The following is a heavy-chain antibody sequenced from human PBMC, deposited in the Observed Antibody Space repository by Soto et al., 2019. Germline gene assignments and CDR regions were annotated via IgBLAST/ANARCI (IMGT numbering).Heavy chain of an antibody. Sequence: EVQLVESGGGFIQPGGSLRLSCAASVLPISNAWMNWVRQAPGKGLELVGRIKTISEGWPTDYAAAVKGRFTVSRDDSKNPLYLQMNSLKTEDTAVYYCTTGSVEGVWGQGTTVTVSS. CDR3: TTGSVEGV. J-gene: IGHJ6*02. CDR2: IKTISEGWPT. CDR1: VLPISNAW. V-gene: IGHV3-15*07.